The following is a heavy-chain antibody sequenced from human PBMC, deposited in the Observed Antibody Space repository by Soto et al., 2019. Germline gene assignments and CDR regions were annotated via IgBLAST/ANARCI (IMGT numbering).Heavy chain of an antibody. V-gene: IGHV5-51*01. Sequence: GESLKISCKHSGFNFPTFWIAWVRQMPGKGLEWMGTIYPDDSDTRYSPSFQGQVTISADKSIQTAYLQWGSLKASDTAMYYCTRSRGYCSANSCLDFDYWGQGTLVTVSS. CDR2: IYPDDSDT. CDR3: TRSRGYCSANSCLDFDY. D-gene: IGHD2-15*01. CDR1: GFNFPTFW. J-gene: IGHJ4*02.